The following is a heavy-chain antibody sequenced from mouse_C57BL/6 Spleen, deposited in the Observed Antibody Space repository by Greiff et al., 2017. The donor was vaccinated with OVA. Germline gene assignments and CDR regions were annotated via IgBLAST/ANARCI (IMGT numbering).Heavy chain of an antibody. CDR1: GFTFSSYA. Sequence: EVKLMESGEGLVKPGGSLKLSCAASGFTFSSYAMSWVRQTPEKRLEWVAYVSSGGDYIYYADTVKGRFTISRDNARNTLYLQMSSLKSEDTAMYYCTRVGRSSYYFDYWGQGTTLTVSS. D-gene: IGHD1-1*01. CDR3: TRVGRSSYYFDY. J-gene: IGHJ2*01. CDR2: VSSGGDYI. V-gene: IGHV5-9-1*02.